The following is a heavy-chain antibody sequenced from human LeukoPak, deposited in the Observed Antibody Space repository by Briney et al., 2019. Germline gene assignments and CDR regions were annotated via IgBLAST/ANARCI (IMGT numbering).Heavy chain of an antibody. V-gene: IGHV3-53*05. CDR2: IHNDYRT. D-gene: IGHD2-2*01. J-gene: IGHJ4*02. Sequence: PGGSLRLSCAASGFTVSSNFMHWVRQAPGKGLEWVAGIHNDYRTFYADSVKGRFTISRDNSKNTLYLQMNSLRAEDTAVYYCARSKNSVVPTAQDYWGQGTLVTVSS. CDR1: GFTVSSNF. CDR3: ARSKNSVVPTAQDY.